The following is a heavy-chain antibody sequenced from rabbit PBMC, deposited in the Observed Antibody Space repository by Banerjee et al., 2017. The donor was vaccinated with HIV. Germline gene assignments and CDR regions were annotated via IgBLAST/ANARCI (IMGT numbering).Heavy chain of an antibody. J-gene: IGHJ3*01. Sequence: QEQLVESGGGLVQPGGSLKLSCKASGFDFSSYGVSWVRQAPGKGLEWIGYIDPVFRSTYYASWVNGRFTISSHNAQNTADLQMNSLTAADSATYFCARFFPINSAYYDLWGQGTLVTVS. V-gene: IGHV1S47*01. CDR3: ARFFPINSAYYDL. CDR1: GFDFSSYG. D-gene: IGHD1-1*01. CDR2: IDPVFRST.